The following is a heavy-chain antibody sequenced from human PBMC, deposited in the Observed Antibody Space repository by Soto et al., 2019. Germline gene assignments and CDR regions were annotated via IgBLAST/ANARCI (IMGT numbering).Heavy chain of an antibody. V-gene: IGHV3-21*06. J-gene: IGHJ4*02. CDR1: GFTFTRYS. CDR2: ISSTTNYI. Sequence: SLRLSCAASGFTFTRYSINWVRQAPGKGLEWVSSISSTTNYIYYGDSMKGRFTISRDNAKNSLYLEMNSLRAEDTAVHYCARESEDLTSNFDYWGQGTLVTVSS. CDR3: ARESEDLTSNFDY.